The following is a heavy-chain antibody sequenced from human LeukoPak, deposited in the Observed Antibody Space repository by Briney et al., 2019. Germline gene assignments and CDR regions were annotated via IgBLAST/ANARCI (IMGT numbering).Heavy chain of an antibody. CDR3: ARHPNYYYGSGSYSDNWFDP. J-gene: IGHJ5*02. D-gene: IGHD3-10*01. CDR1: GGSFSGYY. CDR2: INHSGST. V-gene: IGHV4-34*01. Sequence: SETLSLTCAVYGGSFSGYYWSWIRQPPGKGLEWIGEINHSGSTNYNPSLKSRVTISVDTSKNQFSLKLSSVTAADTAVYYCARHPNYYYGSGSYSDNWFDPWGQGTLVTVSS.